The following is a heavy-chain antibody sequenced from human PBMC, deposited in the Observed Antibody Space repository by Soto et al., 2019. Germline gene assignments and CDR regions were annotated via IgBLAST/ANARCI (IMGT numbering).Heavy chain of an antibody. CDR1: GYTFTRYG. CDR3: ARGGAVPYYYYGMNI. Sequence: ASVKVSCKTSGYTFTRYGISWVRQAPGQGLEWMGWISGYDGRTNFAQKVQDRVTMTTDTSTSTVYMELRSLRSDDTAVYYCARGGAVPYYYYGMNIGGQGTRVTVS. CDR2: ISGYDGRT. D-gene: IGHD2-2*01. V-gene: IGHV1-18*01. J-gene: IGHJ6*02.